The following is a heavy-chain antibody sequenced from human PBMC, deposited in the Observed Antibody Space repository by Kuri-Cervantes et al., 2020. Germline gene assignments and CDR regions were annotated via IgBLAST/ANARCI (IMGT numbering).Heavy chain of an antibody. Sequence: ASVKVSCKASGYTFTTSAISWVRQAPGQGLEWMGWMSTYNGNTNYAQKLQGRVTMNTDTSTSTAYMELRSLRSDDTAVYYCARATGLLWFWDYYYGMDVWGQGTTVTVSS. J-gene: IGHJ6*02. CDR2: MSTYNGNT. V-gene: IGHV1-18*01. CDR1: GYTFTTSA. CDR3: ARATGLLWFWDYYYGMDV. D-gene: IGHD3-10*01.